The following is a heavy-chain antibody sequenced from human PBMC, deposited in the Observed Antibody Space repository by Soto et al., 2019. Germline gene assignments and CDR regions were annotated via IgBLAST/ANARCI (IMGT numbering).Heavy chain of an antibody. V-gene: IGHV4-59*13. J-gene: IGHJ3*02. CDR1: GGSIISYY. CDR3: ARGYQGSGYIAFDI. Sequence: SETLSLTCTVSGGSIISYYWSWRRQPPGKGLDYIGYIYYSGSTNSNPSLKSRVTISVDTSKNQFSLRLSSVTAADTAVYYCARGYQGSGYIAFDIWGQGTMVT. D-gene: IGHD3-22*01. CDR2: IYYSGST.